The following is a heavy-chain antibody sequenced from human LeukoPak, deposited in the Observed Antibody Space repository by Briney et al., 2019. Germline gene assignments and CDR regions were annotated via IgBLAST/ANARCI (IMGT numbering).Heavy chain of an antibody. CDR2: MNPSGAT. D-gene: IGHD7-27*01. Sequence: ASVKVSCKASGYTFTAHYMHWVRQAPGQGLEWMGMMNPSGATTYAQNFQGRVTMTWDMSTTTVYMELTSLRSEDTAVYYCARPRLSGVGFDYWGQGTLVTVSS. CDR1: GYTFTAHY. CDR3: ARPRLSGVGFDY. J-gene: IGHJ4*02. V-gene: IGHV1-46*01.